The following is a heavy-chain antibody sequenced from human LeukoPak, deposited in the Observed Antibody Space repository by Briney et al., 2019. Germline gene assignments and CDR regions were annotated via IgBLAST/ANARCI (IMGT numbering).Heavy chain of an antibody. Sequence: PGRSLRLSCAASGFTFSSYGMHWVRQAPGKGLEWVAVISHDGSNKYYADSVKGRFTISRDNSKNTLYLQLNSLRAEDTAVYYCAKERDPFSYGPFDYWGQGTLVTVSS. CDR2: ISHDGSNK. V-gene: IGHV3-30*18. J-gene: IGHJ4*02. CDR1: GFTFSSYG. D-gene: IGHD5-18*01. CDR3: AKERDPFSYGPFDY.